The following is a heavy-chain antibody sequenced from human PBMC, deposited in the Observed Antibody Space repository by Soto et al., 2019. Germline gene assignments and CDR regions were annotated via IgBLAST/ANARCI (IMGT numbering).Heavy chain of an antibody. J-gene: IGHJ4*02. D-gene: IGHD6-13*01. Sequence: QLQLQESGPGLVKPSETLSLTCTVSGGSISSSSYYWGWIRQPPGKGLEWIGSIYYSGSTYYNPSLKSRVTISVDTSKNQFSLKLSSVTAADTAVYYCARHGNRAAAGYFDYWGQGTLVTVSS. CDR3: ARHGNRAAAGYFDY. CDR2: IYYSGST. CDR1: GGSISSSSYY. V-gene: IGHV4-39*01.